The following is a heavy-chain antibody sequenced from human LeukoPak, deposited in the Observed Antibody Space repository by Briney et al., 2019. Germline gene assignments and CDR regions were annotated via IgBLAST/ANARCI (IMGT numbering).Heavy chain of an antibody. Sequence: GSLRLSCAVSGFTFISYWMSWVRQAPGKGLEWVANIKQDGSEKYYVDSVKGRFTISRDNAKNSLYLQMNTLRAEDTAVYYCARDRYITRSWGYDFDYWGQGILVTVSS. V-gene: IGHV3-7*01. CDR2: IKQDGSEK. CDR3: ARDRYITRSWGYDFDY. D-gene: IGHD6-13*01. J-gene: IGHJ4*02. CDR1: GFTFISYW.